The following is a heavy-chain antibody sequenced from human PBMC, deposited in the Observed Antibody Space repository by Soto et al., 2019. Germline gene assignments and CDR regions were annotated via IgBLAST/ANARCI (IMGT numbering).Heavy chain of an antibody. V-gene: IGHV1-58*01. D-gene: IGHD3-3*01. Sequence: SVKVSCKVSGFTFTSSAVQWVRQARGQRLEWIGWIVVGSGNTNYAQKFQERVTITRDMSTSTAYMELSSLRSEDTAVYYCHSGVLRFLDPGAFDIWGQGTMVTVS. CDR3: HSGVLRFLDPGAFDI. J-gene: IGHJ3*02. CDR2: IVVGSGNT. CDR1: GFTFTSSA.